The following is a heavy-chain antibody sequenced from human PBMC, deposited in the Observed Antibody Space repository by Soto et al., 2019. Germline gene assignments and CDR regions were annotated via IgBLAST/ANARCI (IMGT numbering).Heavy chain of an antibody. CDR2: IYYSGST. D-gene: IGHD3-3*01. Sequence: QLQLQESGPGLVKPSETLSLTCTVSGGSLSSTSYYWGWIRQPPGKGLEWIGSIYYSGSTYYNPSLKSRVTISVDTSKNHFSLKLSSVTAADTALYYCARHWNYYYYYMDVWGKGTTVTVS. CDR1: GGSLSSTSYY. V-gene: IGHV4-39*01. CDR3: ARHWNYYYYYMDV. J-gene: IGHJ6*03.